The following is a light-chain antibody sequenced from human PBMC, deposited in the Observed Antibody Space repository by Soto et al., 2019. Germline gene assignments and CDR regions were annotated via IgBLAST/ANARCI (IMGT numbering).Light chain of an antibody. CDR3: CSQAGRYTLVV. J-gene: IGLJ2*01. CDR1: SSDVGGYNY. V-gene: IGLV2-11*01. CDR2: DVS. Sequence: QSALTQPRSVSGSPGQSVTISCTGTSSDVGGYNYVSWYQQHPGKVPKTMIFDVSKRPSGVPDRFSGSKSGYTASLTISGPRAEDEADDDCCSQAGRYTLVVFGGGTKLTVL.